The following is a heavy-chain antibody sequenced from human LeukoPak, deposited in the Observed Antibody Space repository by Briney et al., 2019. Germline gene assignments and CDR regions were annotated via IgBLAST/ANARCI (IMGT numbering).Heavy chain of an antibody. D-gene: IGHD6-13*01. CDR2: ISASGVMT. V-gene: IGHV3-23*01. CDR3: TRYIAAVGKVN. J-gene: IGHJ4*02. CDR1: GFTFTNYA. Sequence: PGGSLRLSCAASGFTFTNYAMTWVRQAPGKGLEWVSSISASGVMTYYADSVKGRFTVSRDTSKNSLYLQMNSLKTEDTAVYYCTRYIAAVGKVNWGQGTLVTVSS.